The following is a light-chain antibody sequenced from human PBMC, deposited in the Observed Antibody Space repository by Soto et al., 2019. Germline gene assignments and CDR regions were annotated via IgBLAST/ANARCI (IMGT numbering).Light chain of an antibody. Sequence: EIVLTQSPVTLSLSPGERATLSCRASQSVSSSYLALYQQKPGQAPRLLIYGASSRATGIPDRFSGSGSGTDFTLTSSRLEPEDFAVYYCQQYGSSVGFGQGTKVEIK. CDR3: QQYGSSVG. V-gene: IGKV3-20*01. J-gene: IGKJ1*01. CDR1: QSVSSSY. CDR2: GAS.